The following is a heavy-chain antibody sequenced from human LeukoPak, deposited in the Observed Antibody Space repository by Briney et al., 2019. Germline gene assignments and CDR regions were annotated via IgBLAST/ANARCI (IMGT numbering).Heavy chain of an antibody. J-gene: IGHJ4*02. CDR3: ASGSGLYDY. D-gene: IGHD6-19*01. V-gene: IGHV3-23*01. CDR1: GFTFSRYA. Sequence: PGGSLRLSCAASGFTFSRYAMTWVRQAPGKGLEWVSTISASVRGSYYADSVNGRFTLSRDNSKDTLFLQMNSLRAEDTAIYYCASGSGLYDYWGQGTLVTVSS. CDR2: ISASVRGS.